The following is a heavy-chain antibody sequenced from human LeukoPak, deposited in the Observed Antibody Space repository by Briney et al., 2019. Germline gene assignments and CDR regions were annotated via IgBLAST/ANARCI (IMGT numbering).Heavy chain of an antibody. V-gene: IGHV4-4*07. Sequence: SETLSLTCSVSGGSISSYYWSWIRQPAEKGLEWIGRIYSSGGTDYNPSLKSRVTMSVDTSKNQFSLKLSSVTAADTAVYYCARFSRAGGGKVKQQLGFDYWGQGTLVTVSS. J-gene: IGHJ4*02. D-gene: IGHD6-13*01. CDR1: GGSISSYY. CDR3: ARFSRAGGGKVKQQLGFDY. CDR2: IYSSGGT.